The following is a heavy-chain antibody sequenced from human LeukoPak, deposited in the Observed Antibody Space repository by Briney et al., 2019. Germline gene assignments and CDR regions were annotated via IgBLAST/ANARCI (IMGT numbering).Heavy chain of an antibody. CDR3: ARDAGGTWFDP. V-gene: IGHV4-59*01. CDR2: VKNSGGT. Sequence: SETLSLTCTVSGGSISTYSWNWIRQSPGRGLEWIGYVKNSGGTYNNPSLRSRVTISLDTSKNQFSLKLTSVTAADTAVYYCARDAGGTWFDPWGQGTLVTVSS. J-gene: IGHJ5*02. CDR1: GGSISTYS.